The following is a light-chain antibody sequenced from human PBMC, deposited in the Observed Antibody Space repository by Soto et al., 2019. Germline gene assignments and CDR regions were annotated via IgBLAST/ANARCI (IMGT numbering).Light chain of an antibody. V-gene: IGLV1-40*01. Sequence: QSVLTQPPSVSGAPGQRVSISCTGSTSNIGAPYDVHWYQHLPGTAPKLLIYGDNNRPSGVPDRFSGSKSGTSASLVITRLQAEDEADYYCQSYDISLHNYVFGTGTRSPS. CDR3: QSYDISLHNYV. J-gene: IGLJ1*01. CDR1: TSNIGAPYD. CDR2: GDN.